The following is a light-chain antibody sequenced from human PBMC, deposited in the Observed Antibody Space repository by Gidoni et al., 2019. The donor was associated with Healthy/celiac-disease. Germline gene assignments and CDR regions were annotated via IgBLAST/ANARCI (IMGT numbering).Light chain of an antibody. Sequence: QSVLTQPPSVSGAPGQRGTISCTGSSSNIGAGYDIHWYQQLPGTAPKLLIYGNSIRPSGVPDRFSGSKSGTSASLAITGLQAEDEADYYCQSYDSSLSGSTIFGGGTKLTV. J-gene: IGLJ2*01. CDR2: GNS. V-gene: IGLV1-40*01. CDR3: QSYDSSLSGSTI. CDR1: SSNIGAGYD.